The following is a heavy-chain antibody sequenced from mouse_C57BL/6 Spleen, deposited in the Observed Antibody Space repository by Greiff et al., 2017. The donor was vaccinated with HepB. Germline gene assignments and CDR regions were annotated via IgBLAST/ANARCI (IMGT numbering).Heavy chain of an antibody. V-gene: IGHV1-61*01. CDR1: GYTFTSYW. CDR3: ARGGDYDYDEGYYFDY. CDR2: IYPSDSET. Sequence: QVQLQQPGAELVRPGSSVKLSCKASGYTFTSYWMDWVKQRPGQGLEWIGNIYPSDSETHYNQKFKDKATLTVDKSSSTAYMQRSSLTSEDSAVYYCARGGDYDYDEGYYFDYWGQGTTLTVSS. J-gene: IGHJ2*01. D-gene: IGHD2-4*01.